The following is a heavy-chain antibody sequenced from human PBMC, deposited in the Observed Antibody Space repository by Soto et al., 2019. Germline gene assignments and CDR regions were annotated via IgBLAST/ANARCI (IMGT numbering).Heavy chain of an antibody. J-gene: IGHJ4*02. Sequence: EVQLVESGGGLVQPGGSLRLSCAASGFTFSSYWMSWVRQAPGKGLEWVANIKQDGSEKYYVDSVKGRFTISRDNAKNSLYLQMNSLRAEDTAVYYCARASPPNNYDFWSGYYSEFDYWGQGTLVTVSS. D-gene: IGHD3-3*01. CDR2: IKQDGSEK. CDR3: ARASPPNNYDFWSGYYSEFDY. V-gene: IGHV3-7*01. CDR1: GFTFSSYW.